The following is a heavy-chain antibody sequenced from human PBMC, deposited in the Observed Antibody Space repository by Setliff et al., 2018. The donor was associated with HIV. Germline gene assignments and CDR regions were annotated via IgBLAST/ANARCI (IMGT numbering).Heavy chain of an antibody. CDR2: ISPDNANT. CDR3: ARQLSNSFDY. CDR1: GYTFTDYF. Sequence: ASVKVSCKSPGYTFTDYFMHWVRQAPGQGLEWMGWISPDNANTRISQRFRGSVTMTRDRSINTAYMEFSGLTSDDTAVYYCARQLSNSFDYWGQGTLVTVSS. V-gene: IGHV1-2*02. D-gene: IGHD1-1*01. J-gene: IGHJ4*02.